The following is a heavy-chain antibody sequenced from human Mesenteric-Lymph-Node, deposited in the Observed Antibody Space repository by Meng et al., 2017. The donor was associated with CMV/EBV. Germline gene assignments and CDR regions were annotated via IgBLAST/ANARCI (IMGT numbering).Heavy chain of an antibody. CDR1: FA. D-gene: IGHD3-9*01. CDR3: ARGGTSYDILTGSPAPNWLDP. Sequence: FAISWVRQGPGQGLERMGGSIPIYRTEKNAQEFQGRVTITADESTSTAYMELSSLRSEDTAVYYCARGGTSYDILTGSPAPNWLDPWGQGTLVTVSS. CDR2: SIPIYRTE. J-gene: IGHJ5*02. V-gene: IGHV1-69*01.